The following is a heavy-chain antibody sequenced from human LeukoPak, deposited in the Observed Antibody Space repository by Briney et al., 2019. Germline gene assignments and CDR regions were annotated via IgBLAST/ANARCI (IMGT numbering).Heavy chain of an antibody. CDR2: IYYSGNT. J-gene: IGHJ4*02. Sequence: SETLSLTCTVSGASITSFHWTWIRQPPGKGLEWIGYIYYSGNTNYNPSLKSRVTISVDTSKNQFSLKLSSGAAADTAVYYCARSGALTGYLYWGQGTLVTVS. CDR1: GASITSFH. CDR3: ARSGALTGYLY. V-gene: IGHV4-59*01. D-gene: IGHD3-9*01.